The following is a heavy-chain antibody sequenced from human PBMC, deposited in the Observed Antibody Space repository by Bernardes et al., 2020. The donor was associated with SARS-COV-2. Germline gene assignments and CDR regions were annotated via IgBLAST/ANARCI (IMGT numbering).Heavy chain of an antibody. CDR3: ARDLCSSTSCYTEFGGYYYMDV. D-gene: IGHD2-2*02. J-gene: IGHJ6*03. Sequence: GGSLRLSCAASGFTVSSNYMSWVRQAPGKGLEWVSVIYSGGSTYYADSVKGRLTISRDNSKNTLYLQMNSLRAEDTAVYYCARDLCSSTSCYTEFGGYYYMDVWGKGTTVTVSS. CDR2: IYSGGST. V-gene: IGHV3-66*02. CDR1: GFTVSSNY.